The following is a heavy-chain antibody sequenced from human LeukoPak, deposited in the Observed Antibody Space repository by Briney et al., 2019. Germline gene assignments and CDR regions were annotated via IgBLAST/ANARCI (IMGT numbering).Heavy chain of an antibody. CDR1: GYTFTSYD. Sequence: ASVKVSCKASGYTFTSYDINWVRQATGQGLEWMGWMNPNSGNTGYAQKFQGRVTMTRNTSISTAYMELSSVTTADTAVYYCARVEEGYGSGRRGNFYYYYMDVWGKGTTVTISS. V-gene: IGHV1-8*01. D-gene: IGHD3-10*01. CDR3: ARVEEGYGSGRRGNFYYYYMDV. CDR2: MNPNSGNT. J-gene: IGHJ6*03.